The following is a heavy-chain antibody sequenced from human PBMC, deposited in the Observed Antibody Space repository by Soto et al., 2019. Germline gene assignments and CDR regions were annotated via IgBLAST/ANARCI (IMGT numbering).Heavy chain of an antibody. V-gene: IGHV3-30*04. CDR2: ISYHGRDQ. J-gene: IGHJ5*02. Sequence: PGGSLRLSCAASGFSFSTYAMYWVRQAPGKGLEYVAAISYHGRDQNYADSVKGRFTASRDNSDNTLYLQMDRLRLDDTAVYYCARARFSTTWYAGLDPWGQGTLVTSPQ. CDR3: ARARFSTTWYAGLDP. D-gene: IGHD2-2*01. CDR1: GFSFSTYA.